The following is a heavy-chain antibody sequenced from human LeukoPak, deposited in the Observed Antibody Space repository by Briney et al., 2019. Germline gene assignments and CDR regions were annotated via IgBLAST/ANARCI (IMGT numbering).Heavy chain of an antibody. D-gene: IGHD3-3*02. J-gene: IGHJ3*02. CDR3: ARHFYGAFDI. V-gene: IGHV4-61*05. CDR2: IYYSGST. Sequence: PSETLSLTCTVSGGSISSSSYYWGWIRQPPGKGLEWIGYIYYSGSTNYNPSLKSRVTISVDTSKNQFSLKLSSVTAADTAVYYCARHFYGAFDIWGQGTMVTVSS. CDR1: GGSISSSSYY.